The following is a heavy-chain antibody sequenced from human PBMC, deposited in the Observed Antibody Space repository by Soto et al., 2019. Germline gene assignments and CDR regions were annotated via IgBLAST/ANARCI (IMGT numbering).Heavy chain of an antibody. CDR2: ISGSGGST. CDR3: AKDPYSSVTRARFDT. CDR1: GYTFSSYA. Sequence: PEGSLRLTCTASGYTFSSYAMSWVRQAPGKGLEWVSAISGSGGSTYYADSVKGRFTISRDNSKNTLYLQMNSLRAEDTAVYYCAKDPYSSVTRARFDTCCQGTHVT. V-gene: IGHV3-23*01. J-gene: IGHJ5*02. D-gene: IGHD6-25*01.